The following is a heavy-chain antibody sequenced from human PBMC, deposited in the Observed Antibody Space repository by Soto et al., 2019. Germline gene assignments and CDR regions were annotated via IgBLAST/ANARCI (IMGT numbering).Heavy chain of an antibody. Sequence: ASVKVSCKASGYIFTSYDLHWVRQAPGQGLEWMGWINPFDGSRMFAQSFQGRVTFTRDTSTSTVYMELSGLRSDDTAVYYCSRVDPGETSPFYHWGQGTLVTVSS. D-gene: IGHD3-10*01. V-gene: IGHV1-46*03. CDR1: GYIFTSYD. J-gene: IGHJ4*02. CDR3: SRVDPGETSPFYH. CDR2: INPFDGSR.